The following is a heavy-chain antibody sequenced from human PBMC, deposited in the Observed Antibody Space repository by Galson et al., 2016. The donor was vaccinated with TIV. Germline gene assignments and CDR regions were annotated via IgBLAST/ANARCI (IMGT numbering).Heavy chain of an antibody. D-gene: IGHD6-19*01. CDR2: IYWDDDK. Sequence: PALVKPTQTLTLTCTFSGFSLNTRGVGVGWIRQPPGKALEWLALIYWDDDKRYSSSLKNRLTITKDTSKNQVVLTMTNMDPVDTATYYCAHANLQWLIQALDFWGQGTLVTVSS. CDR3: AHANLQWLIQALDF. CDR1: GFSLNTRGVG. V-gene: IGHV2-5*02. J-gene: IGHJ4*02.